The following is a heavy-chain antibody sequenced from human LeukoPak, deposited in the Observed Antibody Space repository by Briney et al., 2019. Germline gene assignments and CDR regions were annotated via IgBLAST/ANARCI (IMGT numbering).Heavy chain of an antibody. CDR2: ISYDGSNK. V-gene: IGHV3-30*18. J-gene: IGHJ6*02. CDR3: AKDPYYSSSWLYYYYGMDV. CDR1: GFTFSSYG. Sequence: GKSLRLSCAASGFTFSSYGMHWVRQAPGKGLEWVAVISYDGSNKYYADSVKGRFTISRDNSKNTLYLQMNSLRAEDTAMYYCAKDPYYSSSWLYYYYGMDVWGQGTTVTVSS. D-gene: IGHD6-13*01.